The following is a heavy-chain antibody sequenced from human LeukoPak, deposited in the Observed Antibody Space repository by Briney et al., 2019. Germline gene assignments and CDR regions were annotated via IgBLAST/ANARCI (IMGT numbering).Heavy chain of an antibody. J-gene: IGHJ3*02. CDR3: ACGSSWYDVAFDI. V-gene: IGHV1-3*01. CDR2: INAGNGNT. D-gene: IGHD6-13*01. Sequence: GASVKVSCKASGYTFTSYAMHWVRQAPGQRLEWMGWINAGNGNTKYSQKFQGRVTITRDTSASTAYMELSSLRSEDTAVYYCACGSSWYDVAFDIWGQGTMVTVSS. CDR1: GYTFTSYA.